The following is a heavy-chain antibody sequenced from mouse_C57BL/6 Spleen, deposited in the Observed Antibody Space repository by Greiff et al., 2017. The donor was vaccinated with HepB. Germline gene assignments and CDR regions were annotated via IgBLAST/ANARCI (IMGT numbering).Heavy chain of an antibody. Sequence: VQLKESGPELVKPGASVKISCKASGYSFTGYYMNWVKQSPEKSLEWIGEINPSTGGTTYNQKFKAKATLTVDKSSSTAYMQLKSLTSEDSAVYYYARGGPFAYWGQGTLVTVSA. CDR1: GYSFTGYY. CDR3: ARGGPFAY. V-gene: IGHV1-42*01. CDR2: INPSTGGT. J-gene: IGHJ3*01.